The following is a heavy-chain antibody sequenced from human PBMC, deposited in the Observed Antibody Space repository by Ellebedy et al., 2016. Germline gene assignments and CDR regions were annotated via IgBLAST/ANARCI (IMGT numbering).Heavy chain of an antibody. V-gene: IGHV3-7*01. CDR2: IKQDGSEK. CDR3: ARVNVVRGVYFDY. D-gene: IGHD3-10*01. J-gene: IGHJ4*02. Sequence: GGSLRLSXAASGFTFSSYWMSWVRQAPGKGLEWVANIKQDGSEKYYVDSVKGRFTISRDNAKNSLYLQMNSLRAEDTAVYYCARVNVVRGVYFDYWGQGTLVTVSS. CDR1: GFTFSSYW.